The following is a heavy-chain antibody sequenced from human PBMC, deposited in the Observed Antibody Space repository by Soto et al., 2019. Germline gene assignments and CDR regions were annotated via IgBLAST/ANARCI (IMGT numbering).Heavy chain of an antibody. CDR2: IYSGGST. J-gene: IGHJ4*02. V-gene: IGHV3-53*01. Sequence: GGSLRLSCAASGFTVSSNYMSWVRQAPRKGLEWVSVIYSGGSTYYADSVKGRFTISRDNSKNTLYLQMISLRAEHTAVYYCARVGVRDYYGPGDYWGQGTLVTVSS. D-gene: IGHD3-10*01. CDR3: ARVGVRDYYGPGDY. CDR1: GFTVSSNY.